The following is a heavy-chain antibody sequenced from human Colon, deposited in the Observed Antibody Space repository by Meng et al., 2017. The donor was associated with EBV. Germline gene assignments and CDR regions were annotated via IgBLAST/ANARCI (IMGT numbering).Heavy chain of an antibody. D-gene: IGHD5-24*01. CDR2: IYYSGST. V-gene: IGHV4-31*03. Sequence: ESRPGRGKRLPPCARPCTLVGGSSMSGGNNWSWIRQQPGKGLEWIGYIYYSGSTYYNPYLKSRVTISIETSKHQFSLKLSSVTAADTAVYYCARGPSRWLQFSFDYWGQGTLVTVSS. J-gene: IGHJ4*02. CDR1: GGSSMSGGNN. CDR3: ARGPSRWLQFSFDY.